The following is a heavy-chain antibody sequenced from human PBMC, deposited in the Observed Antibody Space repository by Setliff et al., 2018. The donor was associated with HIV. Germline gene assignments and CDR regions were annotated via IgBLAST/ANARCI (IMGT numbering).Heavy chain of an antibody. V-gene: IGHV4-59*11. CDR1: GDSINSHF. CDR3: ARGGKRAFDI. J-gene: IGHJ3*02. Sequence: TLSLTCTVSGDSINSHFWTWIRQSPRKGLEWIGYISSTGAAWYNPSLKSRVTMSIDTSKIHFSLTLSSVSGADTALYFCARGGKRAFDIWGQGAMVTVSS. CDR2: ISSTGAA.